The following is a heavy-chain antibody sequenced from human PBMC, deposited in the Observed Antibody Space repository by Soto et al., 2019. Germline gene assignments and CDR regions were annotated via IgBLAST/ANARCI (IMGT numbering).Heavy chain of an antibody. CDR1: GDSVCSNSAA. D-gene: IGHD3-9*01. Sequence: SQXLSLTCAISGDSVCSNSAAWNWIRQSQSRGLEWLGRTYYRSKWYNDYAVSVKSRITINPDTSKNQFSLQLNSVTPEDTAVYYCVFQVLRYFAGWFDPWGQGTLVTVSS. J-gene: IGHJ5*02. CDR2: TYYRSKWYN. V-gene: IGHV6-1*01. CDR3: VFQVLRYFAGWFDP.